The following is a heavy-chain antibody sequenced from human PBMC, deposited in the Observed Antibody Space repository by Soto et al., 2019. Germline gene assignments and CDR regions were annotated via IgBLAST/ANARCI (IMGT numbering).Heavy chain of an antibody. CDR1: GFTFSSYS. CDR3: ARENPMVRGKDGY. CDR2: ISSSSSTI. D-gene: IGHD3-10*01. J-gene: IGHJ4*02. Sequence: GGSLRLSCAASGFTFSSYSMNWVRQAPGKGLEWVSYISSSSSTIYYADSVKGRFTISRDNAKNSLYLQMNSLRAEDTAVYYCARENPMVRGKDGYWGQGTLVTVSS. V-gene: IGHV3-48*01.